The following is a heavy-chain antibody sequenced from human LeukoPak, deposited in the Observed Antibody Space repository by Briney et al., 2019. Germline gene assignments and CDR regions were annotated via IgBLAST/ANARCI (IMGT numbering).Heavy chain of an antibody. J-gene: IGHJ4*02. V-gene: IGHV1-69*13. CDR2: IIPIFGTA. CDR1: GGTFSSYA. D-gene: IGHD5-12*01. CDR3: ARLDSGYDLD. Sequence: GASVKVSCKASGGTFSSYAISWVRQAPGQGLEWMGGIIPIFGTANYAQKFQGRVTITADESTSTAYMELSSLRSEDTAVYYCARLDSGYDLDWGQGTLVTVSS.